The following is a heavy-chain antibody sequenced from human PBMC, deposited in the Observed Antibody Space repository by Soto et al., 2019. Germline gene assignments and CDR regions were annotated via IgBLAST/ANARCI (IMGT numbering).Heavy chain of an antibody. V-gene: IGHV3-30-3*01. CDR2: ISLDGSTT. D-gene: IGHD2-2*01. CDR3: ARETSEHYFDS. CDR1: GFTFSIYA. Sequence: LRLSCAASGFTFSIYAMDWVGQAPGEGLQWVAFISLDGSTTFFARSVQGRFTISRDNSKNTLYLQMDSLRADEDTAVYFCARETSEHYFDSWGQGTLVTVS. J-gene: IGHJ4*02.